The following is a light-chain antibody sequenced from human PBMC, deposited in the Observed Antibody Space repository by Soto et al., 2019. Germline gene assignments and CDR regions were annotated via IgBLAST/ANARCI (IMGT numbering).Light chain of an antibody. CDR1: QSVSSN. V-gene: IGKV3-15*01. CDR2: GAS. CDR3: QQYNNWWT. J-gene: IGKJ1*01. Sequence: EIVMTQSPATLSVSPGERATLSCRAGQSVSSNLAWYQQKPGQAPRLLIYGASTRATGIPARFSGSGSGTEFTLTISSLQSEDCAVYYCQQYNNWWTFGQGTKVEI.